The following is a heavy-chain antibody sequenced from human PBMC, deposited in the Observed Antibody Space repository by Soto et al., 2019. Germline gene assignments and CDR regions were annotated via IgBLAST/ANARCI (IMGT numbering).Heavy chain of an antibody. Sequence: SDTLSLTCTVSGGSISSYYWSWIRQPPGKGLEWIGYIYYSGSTNYNPSLKSRVTISVDTSKNQFSLKLSSVTAADTAVYYCARDHYDILTGYYTDHGMDVWGQGTTVTVSS. CDR2: IYYSGST. D-gene: IGHD3-9*01. CDR1: GGSISSYY. V-gene: IGHV4-59*01. J-gene: IGHJ6*02. CDR3: ARDHYDILTGYYTDHGMDV.